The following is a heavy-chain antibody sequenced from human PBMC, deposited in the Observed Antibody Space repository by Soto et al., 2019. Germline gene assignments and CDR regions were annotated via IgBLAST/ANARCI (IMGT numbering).Heavy chain of an antibody. V-gene: IGHV6-1*01. J-gene: IGHJ6*02. CDR3: ARGTYDFWSGSDAYGMDV. CDR2: TYYRSKWYN. Sequence: SQTFSLTCAISGASVSSNSAAWNCIRQSPWRGLEWLGRTYYRSKWYNDYAVSVKSRITINPDTSKNQFSLQLNSVTPEDTAVYYCARGTYDFWSGSDAYGMDVWGQGTTVTVSS. D-gene: IGHD3-3*01. CDR1: GASVSSNSAA.